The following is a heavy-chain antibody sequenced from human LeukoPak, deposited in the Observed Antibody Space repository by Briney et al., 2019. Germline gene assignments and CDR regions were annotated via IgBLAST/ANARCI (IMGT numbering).Heavy chain of an antibody. CDR2: IIPIFGTA. CDR1: GGTFSSYA. D-gene: IGHD2-2*01. Sequence: GASVKVSCKASGGTFSSYAISWVRQAPGQGLEWMGGIIPIFGTANYAQKFQGRVTITADESTSTAYMELSSLRSEDTAVYYCARLVSCSSTSCYPYWFDPWGQGTLVTVSS. CDR3: ARLVSCSSTSCYPYWFDP. J-gene: IGHJ5*02. V-gene: IGHV1-69*13.